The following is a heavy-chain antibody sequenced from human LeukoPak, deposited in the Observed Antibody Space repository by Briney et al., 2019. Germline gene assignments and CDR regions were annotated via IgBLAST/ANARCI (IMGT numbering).Heavy chain of an antibody. CDR3: ARDDPIRGFDC. V-gene: IGHV3-21*01. Sequence: GGSLRLSCAASGFTFSSYSMNWVRQAPGKGLEWVSSISSSSSYIYYADSVKGRFTISRDNAKNSLYLQMNSLRAEDTAVCYCARDDPIRGFDCWGQGTLVTVSS. CDR2: ISSSSSYI. J-gene: IGHJ4*02. CDR1: GFTFSSYS. D-gene: IGHD3-3*02.